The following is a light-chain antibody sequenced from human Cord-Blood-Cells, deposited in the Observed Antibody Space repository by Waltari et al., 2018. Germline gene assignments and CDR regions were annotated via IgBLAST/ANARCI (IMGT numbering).Light chain of an antibody. V-gene: IGLV1-47*01. J-gene: IGLJ2*01. CDR1: SHTTGSNY. CDR2: RNN. Sequence: QSVLTQPTSASGTPGQRAPIPCSGSSHTTGSNYVYWYQQLPGTAPKLLIYRNNQRPSGVPDRFSGSKSGTSASLAISGLRSEDEADYYCAAWDDSLSGVVFGGGSKLTVL. CDR3: AAWDDSLSGVV.